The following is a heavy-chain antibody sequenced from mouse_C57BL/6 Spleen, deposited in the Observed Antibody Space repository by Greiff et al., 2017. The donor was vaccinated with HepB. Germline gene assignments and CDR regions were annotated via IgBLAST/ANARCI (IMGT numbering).Heavy chain of an antibody. CDR2: IDPADGDT. D-gene: IGHD2-1*01. CDR1: GFNIKDYY. J-gene: IGHJ2*01. V-gene: IGHV14-1*01. CDR3: TLIYYCNYLFDY. Sequence: EVQLQQSGAELVRPGASVKLSCTASGFNIKDYYMHWVKQRPEQGLEWIGRIDPADGDTEYAPKFQGKATMTADTSSNPAYLQLSSLPAEDTAVYYCTLIYYCNYLFDYWGQGTTLTVSS.